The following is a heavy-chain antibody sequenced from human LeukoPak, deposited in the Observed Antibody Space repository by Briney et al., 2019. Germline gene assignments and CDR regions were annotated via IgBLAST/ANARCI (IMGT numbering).Heavy chain of an antibody. V-gene: IGHV3-21*01. Sequence: PGGSLRLSCAASGFTFSSYHMNWVRQAPGKGLEWVSSISSSSSYIYYADSVKGRFTISRDNAKNSLYLQMNSLRAEDTAVYYCARDPDAGIAAASDWFDPWGQGTLVTVSS. CDR2: ISSSSSYI. CDR3: ARDPDAGIAAASDWFDP. D-gene: IGHD6-13*01. J-gene: IGHJ5*02. CDR1: GFTFSSYH.